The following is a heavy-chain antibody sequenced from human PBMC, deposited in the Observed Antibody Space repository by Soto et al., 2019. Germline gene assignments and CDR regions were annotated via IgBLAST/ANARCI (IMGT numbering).Heavy chain of an antibody. V-gene: IGHV3-21*06. CDR3: ARDPSEGRVGNWFES. D-gene: IGHD2-2*01. CDR1: GFTFSRYG. J-gene: IGHJ5*01. CDR2: ISSSTSYV. Sequence: GSLRLSCAASGFTFSRYGMNWLRQTPGKGLEWVASISSSTSYVYYADSVKGRFSTSRDNAENILYLEMYALRTEDTAVYYCARDPSEGRVGNWFESWGQGTLVTVSS.